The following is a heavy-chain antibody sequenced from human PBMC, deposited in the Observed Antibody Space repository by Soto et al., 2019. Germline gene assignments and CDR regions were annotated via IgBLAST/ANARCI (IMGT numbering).Heavy chain of an antibody. Sequence: ASVKVSCKASGYTFARYGISWVRQAPGQGLEWMGWISAYNSNTKYPRSLQGRVTMTIDPSTTTAYMGLRSLRPDDTAEYYCARESPPWSGYDYMHYYYMDVWGKGTTVTVSS. V-gene: IGHV1-18*01. D-gene: IGHD5-12*01. J-gene: IGHJ6*03. CDR1: GYTFARYG. CDR3: ARESPPWSGYDYMHYYYMDV. CDR2: ISAYNSNT.